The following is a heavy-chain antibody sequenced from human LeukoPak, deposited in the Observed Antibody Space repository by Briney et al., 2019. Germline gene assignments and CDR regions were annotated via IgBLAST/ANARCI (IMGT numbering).Heavy chain of an antibody. V-gene: IGHV6-1*01. J-gene: IGHJ4*02. CDR1: GDSVSGNSAA. Sequence: SQTLSLTCAISGDSVSGNSAAWIWIRQSPSRGLEWLGRTYYRSKWSNDYAVSVKSRITINPDTSTNQFSLQLNSVTPEDTAVYYCARAGYYDSSGYYAFDYWGQGTLVTVSS. CDR2: TYYRSKWSN. CDR3: ARAGYYDSSGYYAFDY. D-gene: IGHD3-22*01.